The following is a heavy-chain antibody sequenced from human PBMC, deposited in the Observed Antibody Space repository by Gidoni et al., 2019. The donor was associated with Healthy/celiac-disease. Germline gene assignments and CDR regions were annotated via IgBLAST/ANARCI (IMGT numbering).Heavy chain of an antibody. CDR1: GFTFGGSA. D-gene: IGHD3-3*01. CDR2: IRSKANSYAT. Sequence: EVQLVESGGGLVQPGGSLKLSGAASGFTFGGSARHWVRQASGKVLEWVGRIRSKANSYATAYAASVKGRFTISRDESKNPAYLQMNSLKTEDTAVYYCTRADDRFGVVYYYYYMDVWGKGTTVTVSS. J-gene: IGHJ6*03. CDR3: TRADDRFGVVYYYYYMDV. V-gene: IGHV3-73*01.